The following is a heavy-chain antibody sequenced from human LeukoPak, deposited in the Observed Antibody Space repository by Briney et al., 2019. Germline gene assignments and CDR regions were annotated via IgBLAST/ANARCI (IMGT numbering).Heavy chain of an antibody. J-gene: IGHJ6*02. CDR2: IWYDGSNK. CDR1: GFTFSSYG. CDR3: ARAPAWVNYYDSSGPKRSYYYYGMDV. D-gene: IGHD3-22*01. V-gene: IGHV3-33*01. Sequence: GGSLRLSCAASGFTFSSYGMHWVRQAPGKGLEWVAVIWYDGSNKYYADSVKGRFTISRDNSKNTLYLQMNSLRAEDTAVYYCARAPAWVNYYDSSGPKRSYYYYGMDVWGQGTTVTVSS.